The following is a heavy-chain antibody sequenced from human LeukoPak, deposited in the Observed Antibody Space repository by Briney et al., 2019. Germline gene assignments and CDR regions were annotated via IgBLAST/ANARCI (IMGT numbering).Heavy chain of an antibody. V-gene: IGHV3-30*03. J-gene: IGHJ4*02. Sequence: GGSLRLSCAASGFTFSSYGMHWVRQAPGNGLEWMAVISYDGSNKYYADSVKGRFTISRDNSKNTLYLQMNSLRAEDTAVYYCARASMVVTGLIYWGQGTLVTVSS. CDR2: ISYDGSNK. CDR3: ARASMVVTGLIY. D-gene: IGHD3-10*01. CDR1: GFTFSSYG.